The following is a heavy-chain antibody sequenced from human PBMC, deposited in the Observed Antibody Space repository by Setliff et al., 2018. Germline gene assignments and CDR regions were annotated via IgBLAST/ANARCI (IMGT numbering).Heavy chain of an antibody. D-gene: IGHD4-4*01. V-gene: IGHV1-46*01. CDR1: GYTFTGYY. CDR2: IDPSGDYT. J-gene: IGHJ4*02. Sequence: ASVKVSCKASGYTFTGYYMHWVRQAPGQGLEWMGIIDPSGDYTNYAQKFQGRVTMTRDTSTSTVYMELSSLRSEDTAVYYCARGDYSNPCDYWGQGTLVTVSS. CDR3: ARGDYSNPCDY.